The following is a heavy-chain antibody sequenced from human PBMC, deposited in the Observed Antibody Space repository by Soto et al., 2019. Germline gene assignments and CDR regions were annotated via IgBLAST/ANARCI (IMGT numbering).Heavy chain of an antibody. J-gene: IGHJ6*02. Sequence: QVQLVESGGGVVQPGRSLRLSCAASGFTFSSYDMHWVRQAPGKGLEWVAVISYEGSNKYYADSVKGRFTISRDNSKNTLYLQMNSLRAEDTAVYYCAKDAGFGAKQTYYYYGMDVWGQGTTVTVSS. CDR3: AKDAGFGAKQTYYYYGMDV. V-gene: IGHV3-30*18. CDR1: GFTFSSYD. D-gene: IGHD3-10*01. CDR2: ISYEGSNK.